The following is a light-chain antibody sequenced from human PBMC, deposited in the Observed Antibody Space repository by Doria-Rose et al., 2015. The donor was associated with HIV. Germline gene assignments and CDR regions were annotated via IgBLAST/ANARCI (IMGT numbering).Light chain of an antibody. CDR1: SGPVTGAYY. V-gene: IGLV8-61*01. CDR3: VLYIGSGIWM. CDR2: NTY. J-gene: IGLJ3*02. Sequence: QAVVTQEPSSSVSLGGTVTLTCGLTSGPVTGAYYPSWHQQTPGQAPRTLIYNTYSLSSGVSDRFSVSILGNKAALSSSGAQADDESDYYCVLYIGSGIWMFGGGTKLTV.